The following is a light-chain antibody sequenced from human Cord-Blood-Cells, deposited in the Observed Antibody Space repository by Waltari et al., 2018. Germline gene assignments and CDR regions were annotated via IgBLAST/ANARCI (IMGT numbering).Light chain of an antibody. Sequence: EIVLTQSPGTLSLSPGERATLPFRASQSVSSIYLAWYQQKPGQAPRLLIYGASSRATVIPDRFSGSGSGTDFTLTISRLEPEDFAVYYCQQYGSSQWTFGQGTKVEIK. V-gene: IGKV3-20*01. CDR3: QQYGSSQWT. CDR2: GAS. J-gene: IGKJ1*01. CDR1: QSVSSIY.